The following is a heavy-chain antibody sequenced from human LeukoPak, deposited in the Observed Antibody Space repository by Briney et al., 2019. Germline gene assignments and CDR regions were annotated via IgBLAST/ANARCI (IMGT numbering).Heavy chain of an antibody. J-gene: IGHJ6*02. D-gene: IGHD3-10*01. CDR3: ARAQGTRKYYYYYGRDV. Sequence: PGGSLRLSCAASGFTFDDYGMSWVRQAPGKGLEWVSGINWNGGSTGYADSVKGRFTISRDNAKNSLYLQMNSLRAEDTALYHCARAQGTRKYYYYYGRDVWGQGTTVTVSS. CDR1: GFTFDDYG. CDR2: INWNGGST. V-gene: IGHV3-20*01.